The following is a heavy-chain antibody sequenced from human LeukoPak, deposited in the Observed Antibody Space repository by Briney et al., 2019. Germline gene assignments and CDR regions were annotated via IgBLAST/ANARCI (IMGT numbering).Heavy chain of an antibody. D-gene: IGHD6-13*01. J-gene: IGHJ6*02. CDR3: ARHAQYSSSWVYYYYYYGMDV. CDR1: GGSISSSSYY. CDR2: IYYSGST. V-gene: IGHV4-61*05. Sequence: PSETLSLTCTVSGGSISSSSYYWGWIRQPPGKGLEWIGYIYYSGSTNYNPSLKSRVTISVDTSKNQFSLKLSSVTAADTAVYYCARHAQYSSSWVYYYYYYGMDVWGQGTTVTVSS.